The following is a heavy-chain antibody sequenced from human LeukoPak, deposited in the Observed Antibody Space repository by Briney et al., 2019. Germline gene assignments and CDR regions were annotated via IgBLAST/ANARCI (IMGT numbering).Heavy chain of an antibody. CDR2: ISSSGSTI. Sequence: ELVSYISSSGSTIYYADSVKGRYTISRDNAKNSLYLQMNSLRAEDTAVYYCARSGSYFNDYWGQGTLVTVSS. D-gene: IGHD1-26*01. CDR3: ARSGSYFNDY. J-gene: IGHJ4*02. V-gene: IGHV3-48*01.